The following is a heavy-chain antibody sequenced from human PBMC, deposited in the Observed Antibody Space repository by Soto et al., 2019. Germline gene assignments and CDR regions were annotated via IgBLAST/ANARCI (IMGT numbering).Heavy chain of an antibody. CDR1: GGTFSSYT. CDR3: ASGGPTVTNWFDP. J-gene: IGHJ5*02. CDR2: IIPILGIA. Sequence: QVQLVQSWAEVKKPGSSVKVSCKASGGTFSSYTISWVRQAPGQGLEWMGRIIPILGIANYAQKFQGRVTITADKSTSTAYMELSSLRSEDTAVYYCASGGPTVTNWFDPWGQGTLVTVSS. V-gene: IGHV1-69*02. D-gene: IGHD4-17*01.